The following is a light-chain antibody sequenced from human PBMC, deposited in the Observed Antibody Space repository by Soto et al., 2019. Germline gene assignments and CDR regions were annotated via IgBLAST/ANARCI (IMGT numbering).Light chain of an antibody. CDR1: QSVRSSY. V-gene: IGKV3-20*01. J-gene: IGKJ2*01. CDR3: QQFGTSPYT. CDR2: AAS. Sequence: EIVLTQSPGTLSLSPGERGTLSCRASQSVRSSYLAWYQQKPGQAPRLLIYAASSRATGIPDRFSGSGSGTDFTLTISRLEPEDFAVYYCQQFGTSPYTFGRGTRLEIK.